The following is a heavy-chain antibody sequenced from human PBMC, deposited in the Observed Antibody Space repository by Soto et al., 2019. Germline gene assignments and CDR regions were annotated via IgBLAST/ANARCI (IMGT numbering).Heavy chain of an antibody. CDR2: IKQDGSEK. CDR1: GFTFSSYW. V-gene: IGHV3-7*05. CDR3: AREYEWLVRGFDY. D-gene: IGHD6-19*01. Sequence: EVQLVESGGGLVQPGGYLRLSCAASGFTFSSYWMSWVRQAPGKGLEWVANIKQDGSEKYYVDSVKGRFTISRDNAKNSLYLQMNSLRAEDTAVYYCAREYEWLVRGFDYWGQGTLVTVSS. J-gene: IGHJ4*02.